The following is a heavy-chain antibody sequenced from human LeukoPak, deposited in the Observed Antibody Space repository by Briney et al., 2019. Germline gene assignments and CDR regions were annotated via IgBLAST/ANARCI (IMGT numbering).Heavy chain of an antibody. V-gene: IGHV3-30*03. Sequence: GRSLRLSCAASGFTFSSYGMHWVRQAPGKGLEWVAVISYDGSNKYYADSVKGRFTISRDNSKNTLYLQMNSLRAEDTAVYYCARPAYTAAYDLWGQGTMVTVSS. CDR2: ISYDGSNK. CDR3: ARPAYTAAYDL. J-gene: IGHJ3*01. D-gene: IGHD3-16*01. CDR1: GFTFSSYG.